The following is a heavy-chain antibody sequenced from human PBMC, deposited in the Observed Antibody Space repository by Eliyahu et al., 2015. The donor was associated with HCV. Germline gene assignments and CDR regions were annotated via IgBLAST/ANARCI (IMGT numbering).Heavy chain of an antibody. V-gene: IGHV1-69*01. Sequence: QVQLEQSGAEVKKPGSSVKVSCKASGGTFRTLSINWVRRAPGQGLEWMGRILPVFGSSNYAQKFQGRVSITADESTATAYLELNSLTSDDTAIFYCATVRASVTHRAEYFQHWGQGTLVTVS. J-gene: IGHJ1*01. CDR1: GGTFRTLS. CDR3: ATVRASVTHRAEYFQH. D-gene: IGHD5/OR15-5a*01. CDR2: ILPVFGSS.